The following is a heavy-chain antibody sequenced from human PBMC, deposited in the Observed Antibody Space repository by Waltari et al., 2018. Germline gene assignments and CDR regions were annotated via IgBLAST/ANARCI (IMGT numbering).Heavy chain of an antibody. Sequence: QVQLVESGGGVVQPGRSLRLSCETSGFSFDIYGMHWVRRVPGKGVEGVAVLRAVGSDKVYRDSVKGRFTVSRDTSTNTLYLQMDSLRAEDTAVYYCARDLLDQYYDYWGHGTLVTVSS. V-gene: IGHV3-33*01. CDR1: GFSFDIYG. CDR3: ARDLLDQYYDY. J-gene: IGHJ4*01. CDR2: LRAVGSDK.